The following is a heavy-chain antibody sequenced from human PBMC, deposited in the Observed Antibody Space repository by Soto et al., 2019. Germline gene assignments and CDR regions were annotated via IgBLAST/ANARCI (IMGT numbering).Heavy chain of an antibody. V-gene: IGHV1-2*04. D-gene: IGHD4-17*01. CDR2: INPNSGGT. CDR1: GYSSTGYY. Sequence: SGKVYCRASGYSSTGYYMHCVRPAPGQGLEWMGWINPNSGGTNYAQKFQGWVTMTRDTSISTAYMELSRLRSDDTAVYYCARGLGVTTSKTDFDYWGQGTLVTVSS. CDR3: ARGLGVTTSKTDFDY. J-gene: IGHJ4*02.